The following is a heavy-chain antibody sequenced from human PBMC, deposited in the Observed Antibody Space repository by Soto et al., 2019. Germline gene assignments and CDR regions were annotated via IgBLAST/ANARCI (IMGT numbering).Heavy chain of an antibody. CDR1: GFSFKNYG. CDR3: ARGASSGWSSDWFDP. D-gene: IGHD6-19*01. CDR2: IWSDGSSQ. Sequence: GGSLRLSCAASGFSFKNYGMNWVRQAPGKGLEWVAVIWSDGSSQHYAESVKGRFSIYRDNSKNTVSLQMNSLTVDDTAVYYCARGASSGWSSDWFDPWGQGTLVTVSS. V-gene: IGHV3-33*01. J-gene: IGHJ5*02.